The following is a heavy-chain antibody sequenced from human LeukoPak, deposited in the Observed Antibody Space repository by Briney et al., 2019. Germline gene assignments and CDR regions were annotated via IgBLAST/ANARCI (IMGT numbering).Heavy chain of an antibody. J-gene: IGHJ4*02. CDR1: GFSLSTSGMC. CDR2: IDWDDDK. D-gene: IGHD3-22*01. CDR3: ARVQYYYDSSGKKYYFDY. V-gene: IGHV2-70*11. Sequence: SGLTLVNPTQTLTLTCTFYGFSLSTSGMCVSWIRQPPGKALEWLARIDWDDDKYYSTSLKTRLTISKDTSKNQEVLTMTNMDPVDTATYYCARVQYYYDSSGKKYYFDYWGQGTLVTVSS.